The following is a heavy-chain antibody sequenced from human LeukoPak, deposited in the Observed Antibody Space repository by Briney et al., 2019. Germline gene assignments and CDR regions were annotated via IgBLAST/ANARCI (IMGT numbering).Heavy chain of an antibody. CDR2: TYYSGST. V-gene: IGHV4-59*12. J-gene: IGHJ5*02. CDR1: GGSISSYY. Sequence: SETLSLTCTVSGGSISSYYWSWIRQPPGKGLEWIGYTYYSGSTHYNPSLKSRVTISLDRPKNQFSLKLTSVTAADTAVYYCARVNYYGSGSYLWFDPWGHGTLVTVSS. CDR3: ARVNYYGSGSYLWFDP. D-gene: IGHD3-10*01.